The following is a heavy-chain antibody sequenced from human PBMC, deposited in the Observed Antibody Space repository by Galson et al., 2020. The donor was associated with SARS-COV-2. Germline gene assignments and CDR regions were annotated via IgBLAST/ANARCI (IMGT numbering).Heavy chain of an antibody. D-gene: IGHD3-16*02. V-gene: IGHV3-9*01. J-gene: IGHJ5*02. CDR2: ISWNSGSI. CDR3: ACCLGELSXXXFDP. Sequence: GGSLRLSCAASGFTFDDYAMHWVRQAPGKGLEWVSGISWNSGSIGYADSVKGRFTISRDNAKNSLYLQMNSLRAEDTALYYCACCLGELSXXXFDPWGQGTLVTVSS. CDR1: GFTFDDYA.